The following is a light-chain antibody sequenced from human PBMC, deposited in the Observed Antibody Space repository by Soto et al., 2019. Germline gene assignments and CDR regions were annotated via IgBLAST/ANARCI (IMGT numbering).Light chain of an antibody. Sequence: EIVMTQSPATLSLSPGERATLSCRASQSVSSNLAWYQQKPGQAPRLLIYCASTRATGIPARFSGSGSGTEFTLTISSLQSEDFAVYYCQQYNNWPPAFGQGTKVEIK. V-gene: IGKV3-15*01. J-gene: IGKJ1*01. CDR1: QSVSSN. CDR2: CAS. CDR3: QQYNNWPPA.